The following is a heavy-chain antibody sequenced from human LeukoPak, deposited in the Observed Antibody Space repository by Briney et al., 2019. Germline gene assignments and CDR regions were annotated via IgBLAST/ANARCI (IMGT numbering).Heavy chain of an antibody. CDR2: INHSGST. V-gene: IGHV4-34*01. CDR3: ARGGGRYDDYGGPFDS. D-gene: IGHD4-23*01. J-gene: IGHJ4*02. CDR1: GGSFSGYY. Sequence: SETLSLTCAVYGGSFSGYYWSWIRQPPGEGLEWIGEINHSGSTNYNPSLKSRVTISIDTSKNQFSLNLNSVTAADTAVYYCARGGGRYDDYGGPFDSWGQGTLVTVSS.